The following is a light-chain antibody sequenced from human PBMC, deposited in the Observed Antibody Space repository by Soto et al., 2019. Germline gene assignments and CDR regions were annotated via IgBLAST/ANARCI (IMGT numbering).Light chain of an antibody. V-gene: IGKV1-39*01. Sequence: DIEITQSPSSLSASVGDRVNITCRASQTVSSYLNWYQQKPGTVPKLLIYATSNLPSGVPSRFSGRGFGTDFTLTISSLQPEDFATYHCQQRFTTPSFGQGTRLEIK. J-gene: IGKJ5*01. CDR3: QQRFTTPS. CDR1: QTVSSY. CDR2: ATS.